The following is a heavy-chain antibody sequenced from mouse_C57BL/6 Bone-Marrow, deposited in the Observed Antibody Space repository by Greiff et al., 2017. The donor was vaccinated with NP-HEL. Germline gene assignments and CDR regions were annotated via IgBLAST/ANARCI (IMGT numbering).Heavy chain of an antibody. J-gene: IGHJ3*01. CDR1: GYTFTSYW. D-gene: IGHD4-1*01. V-gene: IGHV1-59*01. CDR3: ARDGLGRGFAY. Sequence: QVQLQQPGAELVRPGTSVKLSCKASGYTFTSYWMHWVKQRPGQGLEWIGVIDPSDSYTNYNQKFKGKATLTVDTSSSTAYMQLSSLTSEDSAVYYCARDGLGRGFAYWGQGTLVTVSA. CDR2: IDPSDSYT.